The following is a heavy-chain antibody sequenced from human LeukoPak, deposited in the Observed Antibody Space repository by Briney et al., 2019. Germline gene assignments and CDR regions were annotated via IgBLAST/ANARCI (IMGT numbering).Heavy chain of an antibody. Sequence: PSETLSLTCTVSGVSVGSYHWSWIRQPAGKGLEWIGRLYISGSTNYNPSLKSRVTMSVDTSKNQFSLMLTSVTAADTAVYFCARSSTNGWYYFDSWGQGTLVTVSS. CDR2: LYISGST. CDR3: ARSSTNGWYYFDS. D-gene: IGHD6-19*01. CDR1: GVSVGSYH. V-gene: IGHV4-4*07. J-gene: IGHJ4*02.